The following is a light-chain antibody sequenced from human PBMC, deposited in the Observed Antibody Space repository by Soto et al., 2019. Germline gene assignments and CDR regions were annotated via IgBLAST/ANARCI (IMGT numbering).Light chain of an antibody. Sequence: EIVLTQSPDTLSLSPGERATLSCRASQSVTYDQLAWYRQTPGQAPRLLNYGASSRAAGIPDRFSGSGSGTDFTLTISSLEPEDFAIYYCQRYNNWPLTFGGGTKVDIK. CDR2: GAS. CDR3: QRYNNWPLT. V-gene: IGKV3-20*01. CDR1: QSVTYDQ. J-gene: IGKJ4*01.